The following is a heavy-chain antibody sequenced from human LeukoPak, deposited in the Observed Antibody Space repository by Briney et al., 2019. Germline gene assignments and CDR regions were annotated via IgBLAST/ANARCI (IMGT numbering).Heavy chain of an antibody. CDR2: INTNGST. Sequence: SETLSLTCTVSGGSISSYYWSWIRQPAGKGLEWIGRINTNGSTNYNPSLKSRVTIPVDTSKNQFSLKLSSVTAADTAVYFCARDSSGIKIWLPLDFWGQGTLITVSS. CDR3: ARDSSGIKIWLPLDF. CDR1: GGSISSYY. D-gene: IGHD5-18*01. J-gene: IGHJ4*02. V-gene: IGHV4-4*07.